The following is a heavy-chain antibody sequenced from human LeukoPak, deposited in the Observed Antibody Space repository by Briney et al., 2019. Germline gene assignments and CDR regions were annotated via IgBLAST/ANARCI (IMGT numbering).Heavy chain of an antibody. CDR3: ARRFSRDFDI. Sequence: SETLSLTCTVSGGSISSSSYYWGWIRQPPGKGLEWIGSIYYSGSTYYNPSLKSRVTISVDTSKNQFSLKLSSVTAADTAVYYCARRFSRDFDIWGQGTMATVSS. V-gene: IGHV4-39*01. CDR2: IYYSGST. J-gene: IGHJ3*02. CDR1: GGSISSSSYY.